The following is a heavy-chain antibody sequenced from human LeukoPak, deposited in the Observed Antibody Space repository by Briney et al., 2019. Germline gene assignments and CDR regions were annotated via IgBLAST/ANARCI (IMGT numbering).Heavy chain of an antibody. J-gene: IGHJ3*02. V-gene: IGHV1-8*01. CDR2: MNPNSGNT. CDR3: ARGLGVLWFGPGTGDAFDI. CDR1: GYTFTSYD. Sequence: ASVKVSCKASGYTFTSYDINWVRQATGQGLEWMGWMNPNSGNTGYAQKFQGRVTMTRNTSISTAYMELSSLRSEDTAVYYCARGLGVLWFGPGTGDAFDIWGQGTMVTVSS. D-gene: IGHD3-10*01.